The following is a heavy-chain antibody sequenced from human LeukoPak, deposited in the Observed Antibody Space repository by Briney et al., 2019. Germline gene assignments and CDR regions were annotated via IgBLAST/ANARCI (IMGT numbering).Heavy chain of an antibody. D-gene: IGHD5-24*01. J-gene: IGHJ3*02. Sequence: SVKVSCKASGGTFSSYAISWVRQAPGQGLEWMERIIPILGIANYAQKFQGRVTITADKSTSTAYMELSSLRSEDTAVYYCARAKTDVETATNYYEDAFDIWGQGTMVTVSS. V-gene: IGHV1-69*04. CDR2: IIPILGIA. CDR3: ARAKTDVETATNYYEDAFDI. CDR1: GGTFSSYA.